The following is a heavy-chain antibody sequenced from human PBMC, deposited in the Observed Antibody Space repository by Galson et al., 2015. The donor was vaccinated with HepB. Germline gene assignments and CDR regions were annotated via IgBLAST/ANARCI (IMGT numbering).Heavy chain of an antibody. CDR2: SNQSGST. V-gene: IGHV4-34*01. CDR1: GGSFSGYF. J-gene: IGHJ4*02. D-gene: IGHD2-8*02. CDR3: ARGSVTIDTGTYQGIDY. Sequence: SETLSLTCAVYGGSFSGYFWTWIRQPPGKGLDWIGESNQSGSTNYNPSLKSRVTISLDTSKSQFSLRLSSVTAADTAVYYCARGSVTIDTGTYQGIDYWGQGTLVTVSS.